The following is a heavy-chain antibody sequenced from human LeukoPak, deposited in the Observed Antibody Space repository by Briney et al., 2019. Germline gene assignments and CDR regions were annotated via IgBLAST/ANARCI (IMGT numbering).Heavy chain of an antibody. CDR3: ANPARTDAFDI. D-gene: IGHD1-14*01. CDR1: GFTFSSHA. CDR2: ISGSGGST. Sequence: GGSLRLSCTASGFTFSSHAMNWVRQAPGKGLEWVSAISGSGGSTYYADSVKGRVTISRDNSKNTLYLQINSLGAEDTAVYYCANPARTDAFDIWGQGTMVTVSS. J-gene: IGHJ3*02. V-gene: IGHV3-23*01.